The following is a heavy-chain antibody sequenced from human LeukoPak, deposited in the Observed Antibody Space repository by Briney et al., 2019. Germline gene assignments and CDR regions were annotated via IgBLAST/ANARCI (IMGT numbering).Heavy chain of an antibody. V-gene: IGHV3-23*01. J-gene: IGHJ1*01. CDR3: AKDLHSSSWYNYFQH. Sequence: GGSLRLSCAASGFTFSSYVMSWVRQAPGKGLEWVSYINHNGEMIYYADSVTGRFTISRDNSKNTLYLQMNSLRAEDTAVYYCAKDLHSSSWYNYFQHWGQGTLVTVSS. D-gene: IGHD6-13*01. CDR1: GFTFSSYV. CDR2: INHNGEMI.